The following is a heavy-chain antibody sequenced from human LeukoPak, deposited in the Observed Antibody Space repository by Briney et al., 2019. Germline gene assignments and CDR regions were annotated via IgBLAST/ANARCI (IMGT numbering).Heavy chain of an antibody. J-gene: IGHJ6*02. V-gene: IGHV1-8*01. Sequence: ASVKVSCKTSGYTFTNLDINWLRQAPGQGLEWMGWMSPNSGDTGYAQKFQGRVTITADESTSTAYMELSSLRSEDTAVYYCARSSDQQLASAYYYYGMDVWGQGTTVTVSS. CDR1: GYTFTNLD. CDR3: ARSSDQQLASAYYYYGMDV. CDR2: MSPNSGDT. D-gene: IGHD6-13*01.